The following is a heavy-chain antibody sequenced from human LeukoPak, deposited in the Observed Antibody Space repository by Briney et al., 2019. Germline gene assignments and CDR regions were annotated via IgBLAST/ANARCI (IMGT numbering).Heavy chain of an antibody. CDR1: GFTVSSNY. CDR3: AKDGVLRFLEWLLDY. D-gene: IGHD3-3*01. CDR2: IYSGGST. J-gene: IGHJ4*02. Sequence: GGSLRLSCAASGFTVSSNYMSWVRQAPGKGLEWVSVIYSGGSTYYADSVKGRFTISRDNSKNTLYLQMNSLRAEDTAVYYCAKDGVLRFLEWLLDYWGQGTLVTVSS. V-gene: IGHV3-53*01.